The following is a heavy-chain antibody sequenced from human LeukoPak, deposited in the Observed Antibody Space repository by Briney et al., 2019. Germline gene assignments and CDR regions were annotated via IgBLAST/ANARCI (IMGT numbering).Heavy chain of an antibody. CDR1: GFTFDDYA. V-gene: IGHV3-9*01. CDR3: AKGATYYYDSSGPLADY. Sequence: GGSLRLFCAASGFTFDDYAMHWVRQAPGKGLEWVSGISWNSGSIGYADSVKGRFTISRDNAKNSLYLQMNSLRAEDTALYYCAKGATYYYDSSGPLADYWGQGTLVTVSS. D-gene: IGHD3-22*01. J-gene: IGHJ4*02. CDR2: ISWNSGSI.